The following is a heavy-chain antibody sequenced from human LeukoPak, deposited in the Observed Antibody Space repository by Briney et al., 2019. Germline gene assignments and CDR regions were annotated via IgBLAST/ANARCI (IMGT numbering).Heavy chain of an antibody. V-gene: IGHV4-38-2*02. CDR3: ARDGRYFDWLIVGYDI. Sequence: KPSETLSLTCAVSGYSISSGYYWGWIRQPPGKGLEWIGSIYHSGSTYYNPSLKSRVTISVDTSKNQFSLKLSSVTAADTAVYYCARDGRYFDWLIVGYDIWGQGTWSPSLQ. CDR1: GYSISSGYY. J-gene: IGHJ3*02. D-gene: IGHD3-9*01. CDR2: IYHSGST.